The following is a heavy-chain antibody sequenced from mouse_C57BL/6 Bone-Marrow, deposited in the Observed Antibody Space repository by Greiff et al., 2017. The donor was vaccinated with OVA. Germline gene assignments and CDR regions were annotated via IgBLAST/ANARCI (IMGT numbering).Heavy chain of an antibody. D-gene: IGHD2-1*01. CDR3: AIPPFYFTGAMDY. J-gene: IGHJ4*01. CDR1: GYTFTSYW. V-gene: IGHV1-74*01. Sequence: QVQLQQPGAELVKPGASVKVSCKASGYTFTSYWMHWVKQRPGQGLEWIGRIHPSDSDTNYNQKFKGKATLTVDKSSSPAYMQLSSLTSEASAVYYCAIPPFYFTGAMDYWGQGTSVTVSS. CDR2: IHPSDSDT.